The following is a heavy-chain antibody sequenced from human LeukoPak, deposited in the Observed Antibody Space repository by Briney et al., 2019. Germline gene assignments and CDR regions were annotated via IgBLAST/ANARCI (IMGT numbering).Heavy chain of an antibody. J-gene: IGHJ5*01. CDR1: GFTFSSYE. CDR2: ISSSGSTI. CDR3: ARNYDAGSYGDWFDS. D-gene: IGHD3-10*01. Sequence: GGSLRLSCAASGFTFSSYEMNWVRQAPGKGLEWVSYISSSGSTIYYADSVKGRFTISRDNAKNSLYLQMNSLRAEDTAVYYCARNYDAGSYGDWFDSWGQGTLVTVSS. V-gene: IGHV3-48*03.